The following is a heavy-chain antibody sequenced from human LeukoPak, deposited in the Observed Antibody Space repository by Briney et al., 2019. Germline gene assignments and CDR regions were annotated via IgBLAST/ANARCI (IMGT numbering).Heavy chain of an antibody. Sequence: SETLSLTCAVYGGSFSGYYWDWIRQPPGKGLTWIGSIHFSGSTYYNPSLKSRVTISVDTSKNQFSLKLSSVTAADTAVYYCARNHYYSDNRGRRYYYDYWGQGTLVTVSS. CDR3: ARNHYYSDNRGRRYYYDY. CDR2: IHFSGST. CDR1: GGSFSGYY. D-gene: IGHD3-22*01. V-gene: IGHV4-34*01. J-gene: IGHJ4*01.